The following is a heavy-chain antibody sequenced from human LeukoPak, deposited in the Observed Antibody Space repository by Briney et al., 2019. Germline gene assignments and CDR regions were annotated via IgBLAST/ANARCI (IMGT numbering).Heavy chain of an antibody. D-gene: IGHD2-2*01. CDR2: IFPSGIT. V-gene: IGHV4-4*02. CDR3: ARGKDTNAVLFPY. Sequence: SETLSLTCAVSGASISSSNWWSWVRQPPGKGLEWIGEIFPSGITNYNPSLKSRVTVSIDESENQFSLKLSSVTAADTAVYYCARGKDTNAVLFPYRGQGTLVTVSS. J-gene: IGHJ4*02. CDR1: GASISSSNW.